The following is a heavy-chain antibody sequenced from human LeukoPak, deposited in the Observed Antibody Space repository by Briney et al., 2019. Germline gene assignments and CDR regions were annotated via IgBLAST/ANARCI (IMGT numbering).Heavy chain of an antibody. CDR3: ARGEGDSSGYYLDY. CDR2: IIPILGIA. J-gene: IGHJ4*02. CDR1: GGTFSSYA. V-gene: IGHV1-69*04. Sequence: SVKVSCKASGGTFSSYAISWVRQAPGQGLEWMGRIIPILGIANYAQKFQGRVTMTRDTSTSTVYMELSSLRSEDTAVYYCARGEGDSSGYYLDYWGQGTLVTVSS. D-gene: IGHD3-22*01.